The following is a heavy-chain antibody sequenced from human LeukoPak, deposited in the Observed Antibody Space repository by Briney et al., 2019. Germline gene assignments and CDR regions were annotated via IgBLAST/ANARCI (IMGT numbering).Heavy chain of an antibody. V-gene: IGHV3-74*01. J-gene: IGHJ4*02. Sequence: PGGSLRLSCAASGFTFSNYCMHWVRQAPGKGLVWVSRINSDGSSTNYADSVKGRFTISRDNAKNTLYLQMNSLRAEDTAMFYCSRGGNHDYWGQGTLVSVSS. CDR1: GFTFSNYC. CDR2: INSDGSST. CDR3: SRGGNHDY.